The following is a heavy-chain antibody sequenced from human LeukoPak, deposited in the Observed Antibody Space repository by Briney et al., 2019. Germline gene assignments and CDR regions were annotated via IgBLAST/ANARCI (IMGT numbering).Heavy chain of an antibody. V-gene: IGHV4-34*01. Sequence: SETLSLTCAVYGGSFSNYYWSWIRQPPGKGLEWIGEINHSGTTNYNPSLKSRVTISLDTSKNQFSLKLSSVTAADTAVYYCARGYCSGGSCYSYYYYNYMDVWGKGTTVTVSS. CDR1: GGSFSNYY. D-gene: IGHD2-15*01. CDR3: ARGYCSGGSCYSYYYYNYMDV. J-gene: IGHJ6*03. CDR2: INHSGTT.